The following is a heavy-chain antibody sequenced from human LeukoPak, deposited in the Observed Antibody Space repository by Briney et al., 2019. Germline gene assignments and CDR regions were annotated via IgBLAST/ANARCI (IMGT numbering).Heavy chain of an antibody. V-gene: IGHV1-2*06. CDR2: INPNSGDT. J-gene: IGHJ4*02. CDR1: GYTFTGYY. Sequence: ASVKVSCKASGYTFTGYYMHWGPQAPRQRRGWMGRINPNSGDTNYEWKFQGRVTMTRDTSISTAYMELSRLRSDDTAVYYCARAGRKAEGSGGYWGQGTLVTVSS. D-gene: IGHD3-10*01. CDR3: ARAGRKAEGSGGY.